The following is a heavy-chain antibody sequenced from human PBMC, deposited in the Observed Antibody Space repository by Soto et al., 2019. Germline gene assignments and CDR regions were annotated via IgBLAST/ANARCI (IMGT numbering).Heavy chain of an antibody. J-gene: IGHJ3*02. CDR1: GYSFISYW. V-gene: IGHV5-51*03. D-gene: IGHD2-15*01. Sequence: EVQLVQSGAEVKKPGESLKISCKGSGYSFISYWIGWVRQMPGKGLEWMGIIYPGDSDTRYSPSFQGQVTISADKSISTAYLQWSSLKASDTAMYYCVERRYCSGGSCYGYDAFDIWGQGTMVTVSS. CDR2: IYPGDSDT. CDR3: VERRYCSGGSCYGYDAFDI.